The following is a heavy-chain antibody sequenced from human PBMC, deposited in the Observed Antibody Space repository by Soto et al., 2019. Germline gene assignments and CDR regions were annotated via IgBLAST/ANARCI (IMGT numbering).Heavy chain of an antibody. CDR1: GDSVSSNSAA. J-gene: IGHJ3*02. CDR3: AREVGGRTGDNVAFDI. D-gene: IGHD7-27*01. CDR2: TYYRSKLYN. V-gene: IGHV6-1*01. Sequence: KQSQTLSLTCAISGDSVSSNSAAWNWIRQSPSRGLEWLGRTYYRSKLYNDYAVSVKSRITINPDTSKNQFSLQLNSVTPEDTAVYYCAREVGGRTGDNVAFDIWGQGTRVTVSS.